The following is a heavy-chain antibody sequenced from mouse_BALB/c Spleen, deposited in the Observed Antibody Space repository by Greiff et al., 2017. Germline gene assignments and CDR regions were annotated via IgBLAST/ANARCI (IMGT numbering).Heavy chain of an antibody. Sequence: QVQLKESGPELVKPGASVRISCKASGYTFTSYYIHWVKQRPGQGLEWIGWIYPGNVNTKYNEKFKGKATLTADKSSSTAYMQLSSLTSEDSAVYFCARSGGNYEGYYAMDYWGQGTSVTVSS. V-gene: IGHV1S56*01. CDR2: IYPGNVNT. D-gene: IGHD2-1*01. CDR1: GYTFTSYY. CDR3: ARSGGNYEGYYAMDY. J-gene: IGHJ4*01.